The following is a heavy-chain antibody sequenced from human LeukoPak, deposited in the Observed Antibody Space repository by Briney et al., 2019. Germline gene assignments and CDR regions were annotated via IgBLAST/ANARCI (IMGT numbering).Heavy chain of an antibody. CDR2: IYHSGST. D-gene: IGHD6-13*01. CDR3: ARTTEAHSWRTRYYDYYMDV. J-gene: IGHJ6*03. V-gene: IGHV4-38-2*02. Sequence: SETLSLTCTVSGYSISSGYYWGWIRQPPGKGLEWIGSIYHSGSTYYNPSLKSRVTISVDTSKNQFSLKLSSVTAADTAVYYCARTTEAHSWRTRYYDYYMDVWGKGTTVAVSS. CDR1: GYSISSGYY.